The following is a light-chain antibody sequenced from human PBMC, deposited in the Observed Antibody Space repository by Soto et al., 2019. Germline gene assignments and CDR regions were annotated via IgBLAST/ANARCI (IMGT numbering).Light chain of an antibody. CDR1: TTDIDNYDS. V-gene: IGLV2-18*01. Sequence: QSALTQPPSVSGSPGQSVTISCTATTTDIDNYDSVSWYQQAPGTAPKLIIYDVNNRPSGAPDRFSGSTSGNTASLTISGLQAEDETDYFCSLYSSNGSSTRYVFGTGTKGTVL. CDR2: DVN. J-gene: IGLJ1*01. CDR3: SLYSSNGSSTRYV.